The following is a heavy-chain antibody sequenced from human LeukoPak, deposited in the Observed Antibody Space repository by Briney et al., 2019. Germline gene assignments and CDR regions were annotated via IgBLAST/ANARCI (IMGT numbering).Heavy chain of an antibody. CDR2: ISYDGSNK. J-gene: IGHJ6*04. CDR1: GFTFSSYA. Sequence: GGSLRLSCAASGFTFSSYAMHWVRQAPGKGLEWVAVISYDGSNKYYADSVKGRFTISRDNSKNTLYLQMNSLRAEDTAVYYCARDFGLRCSGGTCYSVYYYGMDVWGKGTTVTVSS. V-gene: IGHV3-30-3*01. CDR3: ARDFGLRCSGGTCYSVYYYGMDV. D-gene: IGHD2-15*01.